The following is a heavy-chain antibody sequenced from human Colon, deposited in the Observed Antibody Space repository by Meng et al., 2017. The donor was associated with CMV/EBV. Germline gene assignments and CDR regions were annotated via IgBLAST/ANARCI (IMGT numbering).Heavy chain of an antibody. J-gene: IGHJ4*02. D-gene: IGHD3-3*02. CDR2: IYWNDDK. CDR3: AHNGGLEFAPGVFDY. V-gene: IGHV2-5*01. Sequence: GFSLSTTGVGVGWIRQPPGKALEWLAVIYWNDDKRYSPSLKSRLTITKDTSKNQVVLTVTNMDPVDAATYYCAHNGGLEFAPGVFDYWGQGTLVTVSS. CDR1: GFSLSTTGVG.